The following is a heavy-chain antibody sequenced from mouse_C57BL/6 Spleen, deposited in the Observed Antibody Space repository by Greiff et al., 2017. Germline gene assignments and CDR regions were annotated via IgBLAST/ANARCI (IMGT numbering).Heavy chain of an antibody. CDR3: AREEDYYGSSYRYFDV. V-gene: IGHV5-4*01. CDR1: GFTFSSYA. Sequence: EVMLVESGGGLVKPGGSLKLSCAASGFTFSSYAMSWVRQTPEKRLEWVATISDGGSYTYYPDNVKGRFTISRDNAKNNLYLQMSHLKSEDTAMYYCAREEDYYGSSYRYFDVWGTGTTVTVSS. D-gene: IGHD1-1*01. CDR2: ISDGGSYT. J-gene: IGHJ1*03.